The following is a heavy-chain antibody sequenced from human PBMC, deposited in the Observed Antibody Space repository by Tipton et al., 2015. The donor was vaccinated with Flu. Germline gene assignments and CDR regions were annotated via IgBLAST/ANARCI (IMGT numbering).Heavy chain of an antibody. V-gene: IGHV1-8*01. J-gene: IGHJ4*02. CDR2: MSPNSGKT. Sequence: QLVQSGAEMKKPGASVKVSCKASGYRLTTHDINWVRQASGQGLEWIGWMSPNSGKTGYAQKFQGRVTLTRDASVSTAYMEVTSLRSEDTAVYYCARTPPKGDIDHWGQGTLVTVSS. CDR1: GYRLTTHD. CDR3: ARTPPKGDIDH. D-gene: IGHD2-21*02.